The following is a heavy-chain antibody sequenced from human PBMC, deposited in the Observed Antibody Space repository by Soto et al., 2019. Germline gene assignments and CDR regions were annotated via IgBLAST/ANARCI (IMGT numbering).Heavy chain of an antibody. CDR1: GGSFSGYY. J-gene: IGHJ4*02. V-gene: IGHV4-34*01. D-gene: IGHD2-8*02. CDR2: INHSGST. CDR3: ARDKITGLFDY. Sequence: PSETQSLTCAFYGGSFSGYYWTWIRQPPGTGLEWIGEINHSGSTNYNPSLKSRVTISVDTSKNQFSLKLTSVTAADTAVYYCARDKITGLFDYWGQGTLVTVS.